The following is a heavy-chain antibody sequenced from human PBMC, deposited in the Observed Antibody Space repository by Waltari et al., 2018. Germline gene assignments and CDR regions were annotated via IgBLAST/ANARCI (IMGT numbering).Heavy chain of an antibody. D-gene: IGHD3-22*01. Sequence: EVQLLESGGGLVQPEGSLRLSCAVSGFTFSSYAMSWVRQAPGKGLEWVSAISGSGGSTYYADSVKGRFTISRDNSKNTLYLQMNSLRAEDTAVYYCAKDSSGYSASWFDYWGQGTLVTVSS. CDR2: ISGSGGST. J-gene: IGHJ4*02. V-gene: IGHV3-23*01. CDR3: AKDSSGYSASWFDY. CDR1: GFTFSSYA.